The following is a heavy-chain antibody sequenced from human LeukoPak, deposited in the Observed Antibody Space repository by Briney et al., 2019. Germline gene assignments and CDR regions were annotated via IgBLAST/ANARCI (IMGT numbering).Heavy chain of an antibody. CDR2: IWYDGSNK. CDR1: GFTFSSYA. CDR3: ARELDYYYGMDV. Sequence: GGSLRLSCAASGFTFSSYAMSWVRQAPGKGLEWVAVIWYDGSNKYYADSVKGRFTISRDNSKNTLYLQMNSLRAEDTAVYYCARELDYYYGMDVWGQGTTVTVSS. J-gene: IGHJ6*02. V-gene: IGHV3-33*08. D-gene: IGHD1-1*01.